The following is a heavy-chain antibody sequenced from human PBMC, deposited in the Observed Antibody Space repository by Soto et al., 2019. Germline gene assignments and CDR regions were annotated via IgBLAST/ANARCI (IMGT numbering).Heavy chain of an antibody. D-gene: IGHD3-10*01. Sequence: PSETLSLTCAVYGGSLSGYYWSWIRQPPGKGLEWIGEINHSGSTNYNPSLMSRVTISVDTSKNQFSLKLSSVTAADTAVYYCARRGFRYYYYGMDVWGQGTTVT. CDR3: ARRGFRYYYYGMDV. CDR2: INHSGST. J-gene: IGHJ6*02. CDR1: GGSLSGYY. V-gene: IGHV4-34*01.